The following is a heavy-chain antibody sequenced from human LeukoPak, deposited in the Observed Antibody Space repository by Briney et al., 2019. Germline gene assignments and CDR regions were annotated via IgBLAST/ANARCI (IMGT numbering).Heavy chain of an antibody. CDR3: AKDQSLRWYPVDAVDI. Sequence: GGSLRLSCAASGFTFSSYAMSWVRQAPGKGLEWVSAISGSGGSTYYADSVKGRFTISRDNSKNTLYLQMNSLRAEDTAVYYCAKDQSLRWYPVDAVDIWGQGTLVTVSS. CDR1: GFTFSSYA. CDR2: ISGSGGST. J-gene: IGHJ3*02. V-gene: IGHV3-23*01. D-gene: IGHD4-23*01.